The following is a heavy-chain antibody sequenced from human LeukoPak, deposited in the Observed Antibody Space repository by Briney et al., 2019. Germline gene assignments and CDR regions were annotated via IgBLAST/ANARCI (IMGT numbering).Heavy chain of an antibody. J-gene: IGHJ4*02. D-gene: IGHD2-15*01. CDR3: ARDQGGEDCSGGSCYSLAVDGTFNFDY. Sequence: PGGSLRLSCAASGFTFSSYSMNWVRQAPGKGLEWVSSISSSSSYIYYADSVKGRFTISRDNAKNSLYLQMNSLRAEDTAVYYCARDQGGEDCSGGSCYSLAVDGTFNFDYWGQGTLVTVSS. CDR1: GFTFSSYS. CDR2: ISSSSSYI. V-gene: IGHV3-21*01.